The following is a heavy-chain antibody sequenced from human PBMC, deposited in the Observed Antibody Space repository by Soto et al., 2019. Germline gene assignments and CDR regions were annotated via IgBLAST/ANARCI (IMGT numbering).Heavy chain of an antibody. V-gene: IGHV1-45*02. Sequence: QMQLVQSGAEVKKTGSSVTVSCKALGNTFTYSYLHWVRQAPGQALEWMGWITPFSGDVHYAQKFQERVTITRDRSINTAYMQMSSLRSEDTAMYFCAGGGAGSGPFTWELPDHWGQGTLVTVSS. J-gene: IGHJ4*02. CDR1: GNTFTYSY. D-gene: IGHD1-26*01. CDR3: AGGGAGSGPFTWELPDH. CDR2: ITPFSGDV.